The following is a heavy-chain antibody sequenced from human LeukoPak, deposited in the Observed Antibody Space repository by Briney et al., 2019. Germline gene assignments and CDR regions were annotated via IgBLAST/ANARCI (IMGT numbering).Heavy chain of an antibody. V-gene: IGHV3-66*01. CDR2: IYSGGTT. CDR3: ARGPDYFDC. Sequence: GGSLRLSCAASGFCVSNNYMDWVRQAPGKGLEWVSVIYSGGTTYYADSVKGRFTISKDNSKNTLYLQMNNLRAEDTAVYYCARGPDYFDCRGQGTLVTVSS. J-gene: IGHJ4*02. CDR1: GFCVSNNY.